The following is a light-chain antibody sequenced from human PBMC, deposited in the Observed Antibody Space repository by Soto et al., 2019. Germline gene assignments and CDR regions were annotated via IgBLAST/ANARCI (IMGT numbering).Light chain of an antibody. CDR3: SSDTSSSTWV. CDR1: SSDVGGYNY. CDR2: DVS. V-gene: IGLV2-14*01. J-gene: IGLJ3*02. Sequence: QSALTQPASVSGSPGQSIAISCTGTSSDVGGYNYVSWYQQHPGKTPNLMIYDVSNRPSGVSNRFSGSKSGNTASLTISGLQAEDEADYYFSSDTSSSTWVFGGGTKLTVL.